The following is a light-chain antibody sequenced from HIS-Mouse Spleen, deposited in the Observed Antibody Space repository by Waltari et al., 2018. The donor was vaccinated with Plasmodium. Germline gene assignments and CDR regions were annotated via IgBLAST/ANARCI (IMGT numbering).Light chain of an antibody. CDR1: RSTLWNNY. CDR3: GTWDSSLSAGVV. CDR2: DNN. V-gene: IGLV1-51*01. J-gene: IGLJ2*01. Sequence: QSVLTQPPSVSAAQGQKVTISCSGSRSTLWNNYVSWYQQLPVTAPKLLIYDNNKRPSGIPDRFSGSKSGTSATLGITGLQTGDEADYYCGTWDSSLSAGVVFGGGTKLTVL.